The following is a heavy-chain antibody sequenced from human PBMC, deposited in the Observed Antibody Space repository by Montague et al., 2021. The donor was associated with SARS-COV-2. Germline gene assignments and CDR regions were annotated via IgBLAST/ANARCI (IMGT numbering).Heavy chain of an antibody. D-gene: IGHD3-10*01. Sequence: SETLSLTCSVSGGSIGSYYWSWIRQPPGKGLEWIGHIYYSGSTTYSPSLKSRVTISIDTPKNQFSLKLSSVTAADTAVYYCARSLDASGTYYLPDWGQGTLVTVSS. J-gene: IGHJ4*02. CDR2: IYYSGST. CDR1: GGSIGSYY. CDR3: ARSLDASGTYYLPD. V-gene: IGHV4-59*01.